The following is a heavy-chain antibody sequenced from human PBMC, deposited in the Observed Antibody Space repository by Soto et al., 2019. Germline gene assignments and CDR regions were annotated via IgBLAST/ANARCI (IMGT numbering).Heavy chain of an antibody. V-gene: IGHV3-21*01. J-gene: IGHJ4*02. CDR1: GFTFSSYS. Sequence: EVQLLESGGGLVKPGGSLRLSCAASGFTFSSYSMNWVRQAPGKGLEWVSSISSSSSYIYYADSVKGRFTISRDNATNSLYLQMNSLRAEDTAVYYCARASYYYDGSGYHGYWGQGTLVTVSS. CDR2: ISSSSSYI. CDR3: ARASYYYDGSGYHGY. D-gene: IGHD3-22*01.